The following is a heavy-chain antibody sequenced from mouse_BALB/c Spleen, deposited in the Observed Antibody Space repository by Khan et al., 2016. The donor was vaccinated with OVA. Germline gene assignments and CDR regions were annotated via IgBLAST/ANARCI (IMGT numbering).Heavy chain of an antibody. Sequence: VHVKQSGPDLVKPGASVKMSCKASGYSFTGYYMNWVKQSHGKSLECIGRVNPNTGNTNYNQKFKGKAILIVDTASSTAYMELRSLTSEYSAVYYCARGYDFFAYWGQGTLVTVSA. CDR3: ARGYDFFAY. CDR2: VNPNTGNT. D-gene: IGHD2-14*01. V-gene: IGHV1-26*01. J-gene: IGHJ3*01. CDR1: GYSFTGYY.